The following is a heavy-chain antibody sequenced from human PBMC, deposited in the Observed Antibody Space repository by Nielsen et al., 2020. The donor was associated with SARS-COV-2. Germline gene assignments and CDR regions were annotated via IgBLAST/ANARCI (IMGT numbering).Heavy chain of an antibody. CDR1: GFTFSSYA. CDR3: ARVHYRAATGYPYYFDF. D-gene: IGHD6-13*01. V-gene: IGHV3-23*01. J-gene: IGHJ4*02. CDR2: ISGSGGST. Sequence: GESLKISCAASGFTFSSYAMSWVRQAPGKGLEWVSAISGSGGSTYYADSVKGRFTISRDNSKNTLYLQMNSLRAEDTAVYYCARVHYRAATGYPYYFDFWGQGALVTVSS.